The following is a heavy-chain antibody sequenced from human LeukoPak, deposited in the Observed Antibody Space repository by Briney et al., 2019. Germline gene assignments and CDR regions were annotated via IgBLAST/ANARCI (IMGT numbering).Heavy chain of an antibody. CDR1: GYTFTGYY. V-gene: IGHV1-2*02. CDR2: TNPNSGGT. CDR3: ARVLWAYGSGSYPVDY. D-gene: IGHD3-10*01. Sequence: ASVKVSCKASGYTFTGYYMHWVRQAPGQGLEWMGWTNPNSGGTNYAQEFQGRVTMTRDTSISTAYMELSRLRSDDTAVYYCARVLWAYGSGSYPVDYWGQGTLVTVSS. J-gene: IGHJ4*02.